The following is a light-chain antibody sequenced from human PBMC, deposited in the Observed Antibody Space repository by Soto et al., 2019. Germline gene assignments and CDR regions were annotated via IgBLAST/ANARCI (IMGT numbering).Light chain of an antibody. CDR3: QQYTNWHRVT. Sequence: EIVMTQSPATLSVSPGERATLSCRASQSVSSNLDWYQQKPGQAPRLLIYGASTRATGNPARFSGSGSGTEFTLTISSLQSEDFAVDYCQQYTNWHRVTFGGGTKGEIK. V-gene: IGKV3-15*01. CDR2: GAS. CDR1: QSVSSN. J-gene: IGKJ4*01.